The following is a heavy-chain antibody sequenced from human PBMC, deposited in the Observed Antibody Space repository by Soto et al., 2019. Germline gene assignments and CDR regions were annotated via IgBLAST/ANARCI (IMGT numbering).Heavy chain of an antibody. V-gene: IGHV4-30-2*01. CDR2: IYHSGST. Sequence: PSETLSLTCTVSGGSISSSSYYWSWIRQPPGKGLEWIGYIYHSGSTYYNPSLKSRVTISVDRSKNHFSLKLSSATAADTAVYYCARGSTVLGEQLVDNWFDPWGQGTLVTVSS. J-gene: IGHJ5*02. CDR1: GGSISSSSYY. CDR3: ARGSTVLGEQLVDNWFDP. D-gene: IGHD6-13*01.